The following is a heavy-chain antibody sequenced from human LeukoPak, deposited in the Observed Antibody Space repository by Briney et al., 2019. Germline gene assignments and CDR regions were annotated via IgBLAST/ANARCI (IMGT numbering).Heavy chain of an antibody. CDR3: ARVSGWAYN. D-gene: IGHD3-16*01. CDR1: GFTFDDYA. CDR2: ISSSSSTI. V-gene: IGHV3-48*01. Sequence: GGSLRLSCAASGFTFDDYAMHWVRQAPGKGLEWVSYISSSSSTIYYADSVKGRFTISRDNAKNSLYLQMNSLRAEDTAVYYCARVSGWAYNWGQGTLVTVSS. J-gene: IGHJ4*02.